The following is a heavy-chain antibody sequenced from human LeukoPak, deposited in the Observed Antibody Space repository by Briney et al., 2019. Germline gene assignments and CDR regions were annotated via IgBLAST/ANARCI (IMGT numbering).Heavy chain of an antibody. CDR2: MNPNSGNT. CDR3: ARVRGRRFGEFPGYDY. Sequence: GASVKVSCKASGYTFTSYDINWVRQATGQGLEWMGWMNPNSGNTGYAQKFQGRVTMTRNTSISTAYMELSSLRSEDTAVYYCARVRGRRFGEFPGYDYWGQGTLVTVSS. V-gene: IGHV1-8*01. CDR1: GYTFTSYD. D-gene: IGHD3-10*01. J-gene: IGHJ4*02.